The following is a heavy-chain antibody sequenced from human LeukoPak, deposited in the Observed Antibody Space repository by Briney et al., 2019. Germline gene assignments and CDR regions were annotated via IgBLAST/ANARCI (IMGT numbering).Heavy chain of an antibody. CDR2: IYSGGSI. CDR3: ARGPARRRDGYNYYGMDV. V-gene: IGHV3-53*01. D-gene: IGHD5-24*01. CDR1: GFTVSSNY. J-gene: IGHJ6*02. Sequence: PGGSLRLSCAASGFTVSSNYMSWVRQAPGKGLEWVSVIYSGGSIYYADPVKGRFTISRDNSKNTLYLQMNSLRAEDTAVYYCARGPARRRDGYNYYGMDVWGQGTTVTVSS.